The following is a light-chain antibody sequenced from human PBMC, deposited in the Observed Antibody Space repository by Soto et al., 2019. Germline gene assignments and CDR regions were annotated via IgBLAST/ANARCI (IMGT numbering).Light chain of an antibody. V-gene: IGLV4-69*01. CDR3: QTWGTGIHV. CDR2: LNSDGSH. CDR1: SGHSSYV. Sequence: QLVLTQSPSASASLGASVKLTCTLSSGHSSYVIAWHQQQPGKGPRYLMKLNSDGSHSKGDGIPDRFSGSSSGAERYLTISSLQSEDEADYYCQTWGTGIHVFGGGTKLTVL. J-gene: IGLJ2*01.